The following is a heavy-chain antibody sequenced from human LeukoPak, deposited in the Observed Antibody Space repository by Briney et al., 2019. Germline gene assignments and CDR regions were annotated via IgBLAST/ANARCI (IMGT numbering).Heavy chain of an antibody. CDR2: IYTSGST. V-gene: IGHV4-4*07. CDR1: GGSISSYY. D-gene: IGHD6-13*01. Sequence: PSETLSLTCTVSGGSISSYYWSWIRQPAGKGLEWIGRIYTSGSTNYNPSLKSRVTMSVDTSKHQFSLKLSSVTAADTAVDYCAREAAALLHDAFAIWGQGTMATVYS. CDR3: AREAAALLHDAFAI. J-gene: IGHJ3*02.